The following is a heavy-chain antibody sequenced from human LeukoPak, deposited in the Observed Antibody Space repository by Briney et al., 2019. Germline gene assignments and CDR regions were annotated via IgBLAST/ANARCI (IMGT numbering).Heavy chain of an antibody. D-gene: IGHD6-13*01. CDR3: ARGDRSSWFNFDY. CDR2: TWYDGTNK. CDR1: GFTFSSYV. V-gene: IGHV3-33*01. Sequence: GGSLRLSCAASGFTFSSYVMHWVRQAPGKGLEWVAVTWYDGTNKYFADSVRGRFSISRGNSKNTLYLQMNSLRAEDTAVYYCARGDRSSWFNFDYWGQGTLVTVSS. J-gene: IGHJ4*02.